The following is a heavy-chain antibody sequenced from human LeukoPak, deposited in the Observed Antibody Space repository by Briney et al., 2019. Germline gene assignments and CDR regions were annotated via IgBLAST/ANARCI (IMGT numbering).Heavy chain of an antibody. J-gene: IGHJ6*03. V-gene: IGHV4-34*01. D-gene: IGHD3-3*01. CDR3: ARAAAQYYDFWSGYYAGDYYYYMDV. CDR2: INHSGST. Sequence: SETLSLTCAVYGGSFSGYYWSWIRQPPGKGLEWIGEINHSGSTNYNPSLKSRVTISVDTSKNQFSLKLSSVTAADTAVYYCARAAAQYYDFWSGYYAGDYYYYMDVWGKGTTVTVSS. CDR1: GGSFSGYY.